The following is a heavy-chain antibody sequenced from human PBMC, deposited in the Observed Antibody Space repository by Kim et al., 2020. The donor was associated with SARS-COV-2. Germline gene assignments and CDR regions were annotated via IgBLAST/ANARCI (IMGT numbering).Heavy chain of an antibody. CDR2: ISWNSGSI. V-gene: IGHV3-9*01. J-gene: IGHJ4*02. Sequence: GGSLRLSCAASGFTFDDYAMHWVRQAPGKGLEWVSGISWNSGSIGYADSVKGRFTISRDNAKNSLYLQMNSLRAEDTALYYCAKGQPDYYDSSGYPPFDYWGQGTLVTVSS. CDR3: AKGQPDYYDSSGYPPFDY. CDR1: GFTFDDYA. D-gene: IGHD3-22*01.